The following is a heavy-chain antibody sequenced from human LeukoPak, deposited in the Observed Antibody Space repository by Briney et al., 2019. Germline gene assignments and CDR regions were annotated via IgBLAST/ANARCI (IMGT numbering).Heavy chain of an antibody. Sequence: GGSLRLSCAASGFTFSSYAMHWVRQAPGKGLEWVAVISYDGSNKYYADSVKGRFTISRDNSKNTLYLQMNSLRAEDTAVYYCAKDRDIVLMVYERFDPWGQGTLVTVSS. V-gene: IGHV3-30*07. CDR1: GFTFSSYA. D-gene: IGHD2-8*01. CDR3: AKDRDIVLMVYERFDP. J-gene: IGHJ5*02. CDR2: ISYDGSNK.